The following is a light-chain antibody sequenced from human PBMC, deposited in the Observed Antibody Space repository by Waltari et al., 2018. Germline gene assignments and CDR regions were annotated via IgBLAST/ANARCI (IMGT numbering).Light chain of an antibody. CDR2: GAS. CDR1: QSVGTS. CDR3: QHYVRLPAT. Sequence: EVVLTQSPGTLSLSPGERATLACRASQSVGTSLAWYQQKPGQAPRLLIFGASRMATGIPDRFSGSGSGTDFSLTISRLEPEDFAVYYCQHYVRLPATFGQGTKVEI. J-gene: IGKJ1*01. V-gene: IGKV3-20*01.